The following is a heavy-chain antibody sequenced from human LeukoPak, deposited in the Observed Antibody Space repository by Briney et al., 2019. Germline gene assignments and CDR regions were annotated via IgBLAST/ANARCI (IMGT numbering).Heavy chain of an antibody. J-gene: IGHJ4*02. CDR1: GFIFSSYA. D-gene: IGHD3-22*01. CDR3: VRDTQHLSGHYSGHFDS. Sequence: GGSLRLSCAASGFIFSSYAMHWVRQAPGKGLDWVAVISFDGTNKYYTDSVKGRFTISRDDSKNTLFLQMDSLRPEDTALYYCVRDTQHLSGHYSGHFDSWGQGTLVAVSS. CDR2: ISFDGTNK. V-gene: IGHV3-30-3*01.